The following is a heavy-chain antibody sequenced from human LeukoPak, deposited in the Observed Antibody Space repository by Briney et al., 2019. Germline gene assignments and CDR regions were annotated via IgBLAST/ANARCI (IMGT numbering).Heavy chain of an antibody. CDR3: ASLVVTDDWAFDI. V-gene: IGHV3-74*01. Sequence: GGSLRLSCAASGFAFSRYWMHWTRQAPGKGLVWVSAIYTDGTTKRYADSVKGRFTISRDNAKNTLYLQMNSLSVEDTAVYYCASLVVTDDWAFDIWGQGTMVTVSS. CDR2: IYTDGTTK. J-gene: IGHJ3*02. D-gene: IGHD2-21*02. CDR1: GFAFSRYW.